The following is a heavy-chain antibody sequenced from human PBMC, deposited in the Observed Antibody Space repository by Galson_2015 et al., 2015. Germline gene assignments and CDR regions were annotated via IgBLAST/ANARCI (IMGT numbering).Heavy chain of an antibody. Sequence: SETLSLTCAVYGGSFSGYYWSWIRQPPGKGLEWIGEINHSGSTNYNPSLKSRVTISVDTSKNQFSLKLSSVTAADTAVYYCARNIGARYGMDVWGQETTVTVSS. J-gene: IGHJ6*02. CDR2: INHSGST. CDR1: GGSFSGYY. CDR3: ARNIGARYGMDV. V-gene: IGHV4-34*01. D-gene: IGHD2/OR15-2a*01.